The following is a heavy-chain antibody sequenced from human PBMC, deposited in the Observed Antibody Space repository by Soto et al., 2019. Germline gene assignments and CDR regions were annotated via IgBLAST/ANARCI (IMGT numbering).Heavy chain of an antibody. D-gene: IGHD3-22*01. V-gene: IGHV3-73*01. Sequence: PGGSLRLSCAASGFTFSGSAMHWVRQASGKGLEWVGRIRSKANSYATAYAASVKGRFTISRDDSKNTAYLQMNSLKSEDTAVYYCTRPVAHYDDDYYFDYWGQGTLVTVSS. J-gene: IGHJ4*02. CDR1: GFTFSGSA. CDR2: IRSKANSYAT. CDR3: TRPVAHYDDDYYFDY.